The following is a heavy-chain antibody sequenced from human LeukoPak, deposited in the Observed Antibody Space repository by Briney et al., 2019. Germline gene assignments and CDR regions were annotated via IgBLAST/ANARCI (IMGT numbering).Heavy chain of an antibody. CDR3: ARLSSGYLYYYGMDV. CDR2: IIPIFGTA. Sequence: SVKVSCKASGGTFSSYAISWVRQAPGQGLEWMGGIIPIFGTANYAQKCQRRVTITPDESTSTAYMELSSLRSEDTAVYYCARLSSGYLYYYGMDVWGQGTTVTVSS. CDR1: GGTFSSYA. D-gene: IGHD3-22*01. V-gene: IGHV1-69*13. J-gene: IGHJ6*02.